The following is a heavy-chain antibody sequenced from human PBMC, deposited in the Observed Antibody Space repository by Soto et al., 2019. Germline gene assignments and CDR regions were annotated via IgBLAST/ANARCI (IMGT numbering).Heavy chain of an antibody. CDR2: IYHSGST. CDR1: GGSISSSNW. Sequence: QVQLQESGPGLVKPSGTLSLTCAVSGGSISSSNWWSWVRQPPGKGLEWIGEIYHSGSTKYNPSLKSRVTISVDKSKNQFSLKLSSVTAADTAVYYCARGRYCSSTSCYVPWFDPWGQGTLVTVSS. CDR3: ARGRYCSSTSCYVPWFDP. D-gene: IGHD2-2*01. V-gene: IGHV4-4*02. J-gene: IGHJ5*02.